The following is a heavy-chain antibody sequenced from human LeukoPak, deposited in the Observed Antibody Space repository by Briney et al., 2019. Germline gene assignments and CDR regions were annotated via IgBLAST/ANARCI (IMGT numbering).Heavy chain of an antibody. CDR1: GFTFSGYA. CDR3: AKPSSSSWYRGALDI. V-gene: IGHV3-23*01. J-gene: IGHJ3*02. Sequence: GGSLRLSCAASGFTFSGYAMSWVRQAPGKGLEWVSAISGSGGSTYYADSVEGRFTISRDNSKNTLYLQMNSLRAEDTAVYYCAKPSSSSWYRGALDIWGQGTMVTVSS. D-gene: IGHD6-13*01. CDR2: ISGSGGST.